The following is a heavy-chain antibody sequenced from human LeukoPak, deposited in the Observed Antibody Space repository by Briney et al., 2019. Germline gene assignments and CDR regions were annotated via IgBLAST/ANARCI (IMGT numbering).Heavy chain of an antibody. CDR2: FDPEYGET. J-gene: IGHJ4*02. CDR3: ATEGRYGSRTYYMTY. D-gene: IGHD3-10*01. CDR1: GYTLTEVF. Sequence: ASVKVSCKVSGYTLTEVFMHWVRQAPGKGLEWMGGFDPEYGETMYAQKFQGRVTMTEDTSTDTAYMELSSLKSEDTAVYYCATEGRYGSRTYYMTYWGQGTLLTVSS. V-gene: IGHV1-24*01.